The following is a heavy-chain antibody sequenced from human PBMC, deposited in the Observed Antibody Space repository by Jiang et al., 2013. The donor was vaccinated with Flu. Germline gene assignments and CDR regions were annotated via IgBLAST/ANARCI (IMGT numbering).Heavy chain of an antibody. CDR1: GDSVSNNNVA. Sequence: TLSLTCAISGDSVSNNNVAWNWIRQSPSRGLEWLGRTYYRSKWYSDYAMSVKSRITVNPDTSKNQFSLQLNSMTPEDAAVYYCTRDWGGLDVWGQGTTVTVSS. CDR2: TYYRSKWYS. J-gene: IGHJ6*02. V-gene: IGHV6-1*01. D-gene: IGHD3-16*01. CDR3: TRDWGGLDV.